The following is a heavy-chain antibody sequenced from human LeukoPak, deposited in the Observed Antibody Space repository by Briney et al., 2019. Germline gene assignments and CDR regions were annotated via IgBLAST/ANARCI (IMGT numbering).Heavy chain of an antibody. CDR1: GFTFSSYA. D-gene: IGHD1/OR15-1a*01. CDR3: AKAGLPGTYYYGMDV. V-gene: IGHV3-23*01. Sequence: PGGSLRLSCAASGFTFSSYAMSWVRQAPGEGLEWVSAISGSGGSTYYADSVKGRFTISRDNSKNTLYLQMNSLRAEDTAVYYCAKAGLPGTYYYGMDVWGQGTTVTVSS. J-gene: IGHJ6*02. CDR2: ISGSGGST.